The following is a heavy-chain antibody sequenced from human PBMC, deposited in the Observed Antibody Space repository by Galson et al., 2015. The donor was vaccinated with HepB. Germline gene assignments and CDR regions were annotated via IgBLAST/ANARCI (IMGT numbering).Heavy chain of an antibody. CDR3: ASRSPRGITVVRGNVLAFDI. V-gene: IGHV5-10-1*01. Sequence: QSGAEVKKPGESLRISCKGSGYSFTSYWISWVRQMPGKGLEWMGRIDPSDSYTNYSPSFQGHVTISADKSISTAYLQWSSLKASDTAMYYCASRSPRGITVVRGNVLAFDIWGQGTMVTVSS. CDR2: IDPSDSYT. D-gene: IGHD3-10*01. CDR1: GYSFTSYW. J-gene: IGHJ3*02.